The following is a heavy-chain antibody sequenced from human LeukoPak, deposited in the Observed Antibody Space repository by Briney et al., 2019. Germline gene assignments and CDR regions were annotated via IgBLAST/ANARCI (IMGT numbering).Heavy chain of an antibody. D-gene: IGHD2-15*01. CDR2: IWYDGSNK. J-gene: IGHJ6*03. Sequence: GGSLRLSCIPSGFTFNSYAMFWVRQAPGKGLEWVSLIWYDGSNKYYADSVKGRFTVSRDNSKNTLYLQMNSLRAEDTAVYYCARARGWQPNYYYYYMDVWGTGTTVTVSS. V-gene: IGHV3-33*07. CDR3: ARARGWQPNYYYYYMDV. CDR1: GFTFNSYA.